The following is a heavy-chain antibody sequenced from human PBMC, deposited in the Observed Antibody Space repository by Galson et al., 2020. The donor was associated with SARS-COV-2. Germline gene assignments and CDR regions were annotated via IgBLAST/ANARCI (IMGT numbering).Heavy chain of an antibody. CDR2: ISYSGIT. CDR3: ARTLLFWGDAFDI. Sequence: SETLSLTCTVSGGSISTYYWSWVRQPPGKGLEWIGSISYSGITNYNPSLKSRVTVSVDASKNQFSLHLSSVTAADTAVYYCARTLLFWGDAFDIWGQGTMVTVSS. V-gene: IGHV4-59*01. J-gene: IGHJ3*02. D-gene: IGHD7-27*01. CDR1: GGSISTYY.